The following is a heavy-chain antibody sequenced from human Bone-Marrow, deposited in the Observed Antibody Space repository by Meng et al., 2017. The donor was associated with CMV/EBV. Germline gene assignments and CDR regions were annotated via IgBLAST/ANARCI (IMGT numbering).Heavy chain of an antibody. CDR3: ARASTTVVTPSWFDP. CDR2: INPNSGGT. V-gene: IGHV1-2*02. Sequence: QGQLVQSGAEVKKPGASVKVPCKASGYTFTGYYMHWVRQAPGQGLEWMGWINPNSGGTNYAQKFQGRVTMTRDTSISTAYMELSRLRSDDTAVYYCARASTTVVTPSWFDPWGQGTLVTVSS. CDR1: GYTFTGYY. J-gene: IGHJ5*02. D-gene: IGHD4-23*01.